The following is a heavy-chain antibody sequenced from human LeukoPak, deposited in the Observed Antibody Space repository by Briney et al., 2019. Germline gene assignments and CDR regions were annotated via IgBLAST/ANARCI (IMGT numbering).Heavy chain of an antibody. CDR1: GFSLSRYW. CDR3: TRGGFDHNMDV. CDR2: IDNDGTDT. V-gene: IGHV3-74*01. D-gene: IGHD3-9*01. J-gene: IGHJ6*03. Sequence: GGSLRLSCAASGFSLSRYWMHWVRQAPGTGLVWVSYIDNDGTDTYYADSVRGRFTVSRDNAKNTLYLQMNGLRAEDTAVYYCTRGGFDHNMDVWGKGTTVT.